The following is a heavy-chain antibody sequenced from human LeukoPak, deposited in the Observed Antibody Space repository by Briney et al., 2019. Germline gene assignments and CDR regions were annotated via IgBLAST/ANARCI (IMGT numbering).Heavy chain of an antibody. CDR2: IYYSGST. CDR3: ARSIAVAAWGDFRTIDAFDI. V-gene: IGHV4-59*01. D-gene: IGHD6-19*01. CDR1: GGSISSYY. J-gene: IGHJ3*02. Sequence: PSETLSLTCTVSGGSISSYYWSWIRQPPGKGLEWIGYIYYSGSTNYNPSLKSRVTISVDTSKNQFPLKLSSVTAADTAVYYCARSIAVAAWGDFRTIDAFDIWGQGTMVTVSS.